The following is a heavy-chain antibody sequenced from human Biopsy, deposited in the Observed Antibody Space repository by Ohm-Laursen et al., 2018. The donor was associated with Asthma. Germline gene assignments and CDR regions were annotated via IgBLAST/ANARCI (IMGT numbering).Heavy chain of an antibody. J-gene: IGHJ4*02. CDR1: GGSISSFY. Sequence: SDTLSLTCSFYGGSISSFYWSWIRQSPEKGLEWMGYVYWTGSTNYNPSLKSRVTMSVDTSKNRIFLELTSVTAADTAIYYCVRAVRNEQWLAPFDYWGQGKPVTVSS. D-gene: IGHD6-19*01. CDR2: VYWTGST. V-gene: IGHV4-59*07. CDR3: VRAVRNEQWLAPFDY.